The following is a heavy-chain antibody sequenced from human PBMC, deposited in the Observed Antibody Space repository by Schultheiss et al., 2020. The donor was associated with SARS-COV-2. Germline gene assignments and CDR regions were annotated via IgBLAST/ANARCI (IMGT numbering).Heavy chain of an antibody. J-gene: IGHJ6*02. CDR1: GFTFSSYA. V-gene: IGHV3-23*01. D-gene: IGHD6-6*01. Sequence: GGSLRLSCAASGFTFSSYAMSWVRQAPGKGLEWVSAISGSGGSTYYADSVKGRFTISRDNSKNTLYLQMNSLRAEDTAVYYCARDTYSSSQTTLSYYYYGMDVWGQGTTVTVSS. CDR2: ISGSGGST. CDR3: ARDTYSSSQTTLSYYYYGMDV.